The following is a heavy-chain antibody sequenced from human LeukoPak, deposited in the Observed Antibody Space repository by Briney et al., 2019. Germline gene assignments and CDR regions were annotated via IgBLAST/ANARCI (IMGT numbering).Heavy chain of an antibody. CDR2: ISSSSSYT. D-gene: IGHD6-19*01. V-gene: IGHV3-11*06. J-gene: IGHJ3*02. CDR1: GFIFSDYY. Sequence: GGSLRLSCAASGFIFSDYYMSWIRQAPGKGLEWVSYISSSSSYTNYADSVKGRFTISRDNAKNSLYLQMNSLRAEDTAVYYCARVAVAGTEDAFDIWGQGTMVTVSS. CDR3: ARVAVAGTEDAFDI.